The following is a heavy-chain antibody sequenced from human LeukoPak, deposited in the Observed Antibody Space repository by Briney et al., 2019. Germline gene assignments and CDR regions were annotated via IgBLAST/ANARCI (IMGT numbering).Heavy chain of an antibody. V-gene: IGHV4-31*03. CDR1: GGSISSSGYY. D-gene: IGHD3-22*01. Sequence: SETLSLTCTVSGGSISSSGYYWSWLRQHPGKGLEWIGYIYYSGPTYYNPSLKSRVTISVDTSKNQFSLKLFSVTAADTAVYYCAREDYYDSSGYLDYWGQGTLVTVSS. CDR3: AREDYYDSSGYLDY. CDR2: IYYSGPT. J-gene: IGHJ4*02.